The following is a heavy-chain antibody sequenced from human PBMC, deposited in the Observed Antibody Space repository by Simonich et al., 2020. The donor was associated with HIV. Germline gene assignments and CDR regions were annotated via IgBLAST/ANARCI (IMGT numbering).Heavy chain of an antibody. J-gene: IGHJ4*02. CDR2: TDTYNVNT. V-gene: IGHV1-18*01. D-gene: IGHD1-26*01. Sequence: QVQLVPSGAEVKKPGASVKVSCKTSGYTFNSFVISGVRQAPGQGLDGMGWTDTYNVNTNYAQNLQGRVTMTTDTSTSTADMERRSLRSDDTAVYYCARLIVGATYFDYWGQGTLVTVSS. CDR3: ARLIVGATYFDY. CDR1: GYTFNSFV.